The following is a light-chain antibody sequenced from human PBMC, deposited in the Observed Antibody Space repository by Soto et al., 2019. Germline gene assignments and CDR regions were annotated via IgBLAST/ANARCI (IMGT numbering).Light chain of an antibody. CDR1: SSDIGAYDY. CDR3: FSFTTTSTNV. V-gene: IGLV2-14*01. Sequence: QSVLRQPASLSGSPGKSITISCTGTSSDIGAYDYVSWFQQHPGKAPKLMISEVNNRPSGVSNRFSGSKSGNTAYLTISGLQVEEEAESFCFSFTTTSTNVFGTGTKVTV. J-gene: IGLJ1*01. CDR2: EVN.